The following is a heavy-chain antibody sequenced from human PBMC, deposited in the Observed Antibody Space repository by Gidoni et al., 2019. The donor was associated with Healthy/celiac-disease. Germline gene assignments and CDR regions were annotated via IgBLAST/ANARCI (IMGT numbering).Heavy chain of an antibody. CDR3: ASPPYGMDV. V-gene: IGHV4-34*01. J-gene: IGHJ6*02. Sequence: QVQLQQWGAGLLTPSETLSLTCAVYGGSFSGYYWSWIRQPPGKGLEWIGEINHSGSTNYNPSLKSLVTISVDTSKNQFSLKLSSVTAADTAVYYCASPPYGMDVWGQGTTVTVSS. CDR2: INHSGST. CDR1: GGSFSGYY.